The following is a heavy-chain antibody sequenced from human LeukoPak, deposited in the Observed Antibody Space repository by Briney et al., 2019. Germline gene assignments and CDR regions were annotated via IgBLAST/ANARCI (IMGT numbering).Heavy chain of an antibody. J-gene: IGHJ6*03. CDR3: TTAKWELEDYYYYMDV. D-gene: IGHD1-26*01. CDR1: GFTFSSYG. Sequence: GGSLRLSCAASGFTFSSYGMHWVRQAPGKGLEWVAFIRYDGSNKYYTDSVKGRFTISRDNSKNTLYLQMNSLKTEDTAVYYCTTAKWELEDYYYYMDVWGKGTTVTVSS. V-gene: IGHV3-30*02. CDR2: IRYDGSNK.